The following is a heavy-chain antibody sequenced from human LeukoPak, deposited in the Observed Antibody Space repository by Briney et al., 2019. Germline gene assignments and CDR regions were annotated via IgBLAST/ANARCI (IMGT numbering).Heavy chain of an antibody. CDR2: INSDGSST. D-gene: IGHD3-10*01. V-gene: IGHV3-74*01. Sequence: GGSLRLSCAASGFTFSSYWMHWVRQAPGKGLVWVSRINSDGSSTSYADSVKGRFTISRDNAKNTLYLQMNSLRAEDTAVYYCARDQLRRWFGELLYYYGMDVWGQGTTVTVSS. CDR3: ARDQLRRWFGELLYYYGMDV. CDR1: GFTFSSYW. J-gene: IGHJ6*02.